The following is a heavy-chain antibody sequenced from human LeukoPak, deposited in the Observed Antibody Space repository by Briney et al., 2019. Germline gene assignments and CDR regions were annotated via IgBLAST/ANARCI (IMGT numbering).Heavy chain of an antibody. CDR3: ARTQGVYSYGYSPIDY. CDR1: GFPFSSYA. V-gene: IGHV3-21*01. D-gene: IGHD5-18*01. Sequence: GGSLRLSCAASGFPFSSYAMNWVRQAPGKGLDWVSSISSSSSFLYYADSVKGRFTISRDNAKNSLYLQMNSLRAEDTAVYYCARTQGVYSYGYSPIDYWGQGTLVTVSS. J-gene: IGHJ4*02. CDR2: ISSSSSFL.